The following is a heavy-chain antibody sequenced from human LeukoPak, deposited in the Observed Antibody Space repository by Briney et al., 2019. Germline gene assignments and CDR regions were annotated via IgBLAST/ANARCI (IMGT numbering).Heavy chain of an antibody. CDR3: ARDLQYSDSGTYSQTTGYFDS. Sequence: PGGSLRLSCGASGFTFSSYGMHWVRQAPGKGLEWVSLISFDGTNTYYADSVRGRFTISRVNSKNTLYLQMHFLRAEDTAMYYCARDLQYSDSGTYSQTTGYFDSWGLGTLVTVSS. J-gene: IGHJ4*02. D-gene: IGHD3-10*01. CDR2: ISFDGTNT. V-gene: IGHV3-30*19. CDR1: GFTFSSYG.